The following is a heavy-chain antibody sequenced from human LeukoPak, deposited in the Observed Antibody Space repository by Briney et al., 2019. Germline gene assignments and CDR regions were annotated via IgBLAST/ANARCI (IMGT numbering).Heavy chain of an antibody. CDR2: SSETGTAY. CDR1: GFTLRDYF. Sequence: PGGSPRLSCAASGFTLRDYFMSWIRQPPGKGLEWIAYSSETGTAYSYAASVKGRFTISRDNAKNSLFLQMDSLRADDTALYYCVRGGERTGNSYFDLWGRGALVTVSS. CDR3: VRGGERTGNSYFDL. D-gene: IGHD2-8*02. J-gene: IGHJ2*01. V-gene: IGHV3-11*04.